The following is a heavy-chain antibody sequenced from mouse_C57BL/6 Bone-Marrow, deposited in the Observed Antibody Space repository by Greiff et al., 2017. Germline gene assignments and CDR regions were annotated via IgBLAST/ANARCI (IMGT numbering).Heavy chain of an antibody. CDR2: ISSGGDYI. CDR3: TRAEYGNYYFDY. Sequence: EVKLVESGEGLVKPGGSLKLSCAASGFTFSSYAMSWVRQTPEKRLEWVAYISSGGDYIYYADTVKGRFTISRDNARNTLYLQMSSLKSEDTAMYYCTRAEYGNYYFDYWGQGTTLTVSS. V-gene: IGHV5-9-1*02. CDR1: GFTFSSYA. J-gene: IGHJ2*01. D-gene: IGHD2-1*01.